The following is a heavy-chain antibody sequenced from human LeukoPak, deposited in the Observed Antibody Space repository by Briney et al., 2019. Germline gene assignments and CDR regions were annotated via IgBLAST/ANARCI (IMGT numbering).Heavy chain of an antibody. Sequence: PGGTLRLSCAASGFTFSSYGMSWVRQAPGKGLEWVSAISGSGGSTYYADSVKGRFTISRDNSKNTLYLQMNSLRAEDTAVYYCAKDQGGYDSTPGFDYWGQGTLVTVSS. CDR3: AKDQGGYDSTPGFDY. CDR1: GFTFSSYG. CDR2: ISGSGGST. D-gene: IGHD3-22*01. J-gene: IGHJ4*02. V-gene: IGHV3-23*01.